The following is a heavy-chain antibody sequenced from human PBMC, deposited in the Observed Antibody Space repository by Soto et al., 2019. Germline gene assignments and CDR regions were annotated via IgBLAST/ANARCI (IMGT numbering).Heavy chain of an antibody. CDR1: GFTFSSYG. CDR3: ARDSGTPGDYGMDV. V-gene: IGHV3-33*01. J-gene: IGHJ6*02. CDR2: IWYDGSNK. Sequence: GGSLRLSCAASGFTFSSYGMHWVRQAPGKGLEWVAVIWYDGSNKYYADSVKGRFTISRDNSKNTLYLQMNSLRAEDTAVYYCARDSGTPGDYGMDVWGQGTTVTVSS. D-gene: IGHD3-10*01.